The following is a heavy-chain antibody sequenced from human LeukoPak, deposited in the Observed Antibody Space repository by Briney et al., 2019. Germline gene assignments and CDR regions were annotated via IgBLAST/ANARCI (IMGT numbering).Heavy chain of an antibody. J-gene: IGHJ4*02. CDR2: ISSSSSYI. CDR1: GFTFSSYS. CDR3: ARRLGYCSSTSCSTARFDY. Sequence: GGSLRLSCAASGFTFSSYSMNWVRQAPGKGLEWVSSISSSSSYIYYADSVKGRFTISRDNAKNSLYLQMNSLRAEDTAVYYCARRLGYCSSTSCSTARFDYWAREPWSPSPQ. V-gene: IGHV3-21*01. D-gene: IGHD2-2*01.